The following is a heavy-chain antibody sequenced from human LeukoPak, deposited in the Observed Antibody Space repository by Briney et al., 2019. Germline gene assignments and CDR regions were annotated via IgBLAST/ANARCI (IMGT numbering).Heavy chain of an antibody. D-gene: IGHD3-22*01. V-gene: IGHV1-69*05. CDR3: ARYYYDSSGYYYIDY. CDR1: GGTFSRYA. J-gene: IGHJ4*02. Sequence: SVKVSCKASGGTFSRYAISWVRQAPGQGLEWMGGIIPIFGTANYAQKIQGRVTITTDESTSTAYMELSSLRSEDTAVYYCARYYYDSSGYYYIDYWGQGTLVTVSS. CDR2: IIPIFGTA.